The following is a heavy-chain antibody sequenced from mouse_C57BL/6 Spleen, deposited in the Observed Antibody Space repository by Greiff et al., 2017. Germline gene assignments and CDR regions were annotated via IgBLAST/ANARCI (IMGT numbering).Heavy chain of an antibody. J-gene: IGHJ4*01. D-gene: IGHD1-3*01. CDR2: IYPRSGNT. CDR3: ATPAPKFSMDY. V-gene: IGHV1-81*01. Sequence: QVQLQQSGAELARPGASVKLSCKASGYTFTSYGISWVKQRTGPGLAWIGEIYPRSGNTYYNEKFKGKATLTADKSSSTAYMELRSLTSEDSAVYVCATPAPKFSMDYWGQGTSVTVSS. CDR1: GYTFTSYG.